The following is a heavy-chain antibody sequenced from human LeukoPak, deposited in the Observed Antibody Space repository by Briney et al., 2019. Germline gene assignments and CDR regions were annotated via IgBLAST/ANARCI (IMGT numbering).Heavy chain of an antibody. CDR3: ARERGYNYGYSDY. Sequence: MKWVRQXXGKGLEGVSYLISSCRTIYDADSVRGRFTISRDNPKNSLYLQMNSLRDEDTAVYYCARERGYNYGYSDYWGQGTLVTVSS. V-gene: IGHV3-48*02. D-gene: IGHD5-18*01. CDR2: LISSCRTI. J-gene: IGHJ4*02.